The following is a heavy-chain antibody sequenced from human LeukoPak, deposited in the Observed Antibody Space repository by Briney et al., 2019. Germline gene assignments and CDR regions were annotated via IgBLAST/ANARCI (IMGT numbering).Heavy chain of an antibody. CDR3: ARDGRGGDSSGYSYGMDV. Sequence: ASVKVSCKASGYTFTSYAMHWVRQAPGQRLEWMGWINAGNGNTKYSQKFQGRVTITRDTSASTAYMELRSLRSDDTAVYYCARDGRGGDSSGYSYGMDVWGQGTTVTVSS. V-gene: IGHV1-3*01. CDR2: INAGNGNT. CDR1: GYTFTSYA. J-gene: IGHJ6*02. D-gene: IGHD3-22*01.